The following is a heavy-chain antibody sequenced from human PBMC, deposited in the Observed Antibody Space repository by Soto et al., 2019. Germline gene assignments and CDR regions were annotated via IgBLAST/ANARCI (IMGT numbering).Heavy chain of an antibody. V-gene: IGHV3-30*18. Sequence: GGSLRLSCAASGFTFSSYGMHWVRQAPGKGLEWVAVISYDGSNKYYADSVKGRFTISRDNSKNTLYLQMNSLRAEDTAAYYCAKDLGDGYNPGDFDYWGQGTLVTVSS. J-gene: IGHJ4*02. CDR2: ISYDGSNK. CDR1: GFTFSSYG. CDR3: AKDLGDGYNPGDFDY. D-gene: IGHD5-12*01.